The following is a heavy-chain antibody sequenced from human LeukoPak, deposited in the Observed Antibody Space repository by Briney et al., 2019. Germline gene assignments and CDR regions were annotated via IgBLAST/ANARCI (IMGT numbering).Heavy chain of an antibody. Sequence: PGGSLRLSCAASGFTFSSYAMSWVRQAPGKGLEWVSAINGSGGSTYYADSVKGRFAISRDNSKNTLYPQMNSLRAEDTAVYYCAKDLGMIVEDDALDIWGQGTMVTVSS. CDR2: INGSGGST. CDR3: AKDLGMIVEDDALDI. V-gene: IGHV3-23*01. CDR1: GFTFSSYA. J-gene: IGHJ3*02. D-gene: IGHD3-22*01.